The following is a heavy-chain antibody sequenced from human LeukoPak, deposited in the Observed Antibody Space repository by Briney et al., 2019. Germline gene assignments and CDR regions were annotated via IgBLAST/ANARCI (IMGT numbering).Heavy chain of an antibody. CDR2: ISTDAGET. J-gene: IGHJ4*02. V-gene: IGHV3-21*01. CDR1: GFTFSNSG. Sequence: GSLRLSCAASGFTFSNSGMSWVRQAPGKGLEWVSAISTDAGETHYADSVKGRFTIARDNAKNSVYLEMNSLRAEDTAVYYCARSDLVVITTFDYWGQGTLVTVSS. D-gene: IGHD3-22*01. CDR3: ARSDLVVITTFDY.